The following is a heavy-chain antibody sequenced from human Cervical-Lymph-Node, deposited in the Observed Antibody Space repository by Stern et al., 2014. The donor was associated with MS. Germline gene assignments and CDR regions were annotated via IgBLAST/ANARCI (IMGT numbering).Heavy chain of an antibody. CDR1: GFTFGRHS. CDR2: ISYDGSSQ. J-gene: IGHJ4*02. CDR3: ARPSAARYFDY. Sequence: VQSGRSLRLSCATSGFTFGRHSMHWVRQAPGKGLEWVAIISYDGSSQHYADSVKGRFTISRSNFNNTLYLQMNSLRVEDTAMYYCARPSAARYFDYWGQGSQVTVSS. D-gene: IGHD6-25*01. V-gene: IGHV3-30-3*01.